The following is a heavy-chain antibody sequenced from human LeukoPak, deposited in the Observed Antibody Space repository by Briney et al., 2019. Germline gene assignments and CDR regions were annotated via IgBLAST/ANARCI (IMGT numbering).Heavy chain of an antibody. Sequence: PSETPSLTCTVSGGSISSYYWSWIRQPPGKGLEWIGYIYYSGSTNYNPSLKSRVTISVDTSKNQFSLKLSSVTAADTAVYYCARAEQWLPDYYFDYWGQGTLVTVSS. CDR1: GGSISSYY. V-gene: IGHV4-59*01. D-gene: IGHD6-19*01. J-gene: IGHJ4*02. CDR3: ARAEQWLPDYYFDY. CDR2: IYYSGST.